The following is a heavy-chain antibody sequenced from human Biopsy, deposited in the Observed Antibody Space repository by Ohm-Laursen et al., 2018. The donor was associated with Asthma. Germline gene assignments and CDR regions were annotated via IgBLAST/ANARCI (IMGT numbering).Heavy chain of an antibody. CDR2: INPPTGDT. CDR3: ARGYSGSDRIVYYFSGLEV. D-gene: IGHD5-12*01. CDR1: GYTFTSYY. J-gene: IGHJ6*02. Sequence: ASVKVSCKVSGYTFTSYYIHWVRQAPGQGLEWVGIINPPTGDTSYAQKFLGRVTVTRDTSTSTVYMELSSLSSEDTAVYYCARGYSGSDRIVYYFSGLEVWGQGTTVTVSS. V-gene: IGHV1-46*01.